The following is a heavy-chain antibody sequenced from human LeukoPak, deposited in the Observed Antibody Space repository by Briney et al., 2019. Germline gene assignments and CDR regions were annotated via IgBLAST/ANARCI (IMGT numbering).Heavy chain of an antibody. D-gene: IGHD3-16*02. CDR1: GFTFDDYA. J-gene: IGHJ4*02. CDR3: ARDGSYDYVWGSYRRRFDY. V-gene: IGHV3-9*01. CDR2: ISWNSGSI. Sequence: GGSLRLSCAASGFTFDDYAMHWVRQAPGKGLEWVSGISWNSGSIGYADSVKGRFTISRDNAKNSLYLQMNSLRAEDTAVYYCARDGSYDYVWGSYRRRFDYWGQGTLVTVSS.